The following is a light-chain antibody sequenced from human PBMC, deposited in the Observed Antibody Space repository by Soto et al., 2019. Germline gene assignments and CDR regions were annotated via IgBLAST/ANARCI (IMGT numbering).Light chain of an antibody. CDR1: QSVSSY. J-gene: IGKJ1*01. Sequence: EIVLTQSPATLSLSPGERATLSCRASQSVSSYLAWYQQKPGQAPRLLIYDASNRATGIPARFSGSGSGTAFTLTIISLEPEDFPVYYCHQRSNWPPWTFGQRTKVEIK. CDR3: HQRSNWPPWT. V-gene: IGKV3-11*01. CDR2: DAS.